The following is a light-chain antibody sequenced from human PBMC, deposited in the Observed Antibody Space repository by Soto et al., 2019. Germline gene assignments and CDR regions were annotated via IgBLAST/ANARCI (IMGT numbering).Light chain of an antibody. J-gene: IGKJ1*01. CDR2: GAS. Sequence: DIQMTQSPSSLSASVGDRVTITCRASQSISSYLNWYQQKPGKAPKLLIYGASSLQSGVPSRFSGSGSGTDFTLTVSSLQPEDCAIYFCQQSYISPWTFGQGTKVEIK. V-gene: IGKV1-39*01. CDR1: QSISSY. CDR3: QQSYISPWT.